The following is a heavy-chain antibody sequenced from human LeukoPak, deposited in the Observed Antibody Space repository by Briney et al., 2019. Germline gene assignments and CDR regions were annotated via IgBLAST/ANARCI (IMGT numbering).Heavy chain of an antibody. CDR1: GFTFSSYN. V-gene: IGHV3-48*04. J-gene: IGHJ3*02. Sequence: PGGSLRLSCAASGFTFSSYNLNWVRQAPGKGLEWVSYISSSSGTIFYADSVKGRFTISRDNAKNSLYLQMNSLRAEDTAVYYCARDKKSIVGAPDAFDIWGQGTMVTVSS. D-gene: IGHD1-26*01. CDR2: ISSSSGTI. CDR3: ARDKKSIVGAPDAFDI.